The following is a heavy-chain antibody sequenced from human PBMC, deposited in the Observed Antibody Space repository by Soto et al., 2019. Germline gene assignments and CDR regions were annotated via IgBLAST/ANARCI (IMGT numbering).Heavy chain of an antibody. CDR2: IYWSGDE. J-gene: IGHJ3*01. D-gene: IGHD6-6*01. CDR1: GFSFSTSGVG. CDR3: ARGLATLPVFAFDV. V-gene: IGHV2-5*01. Sequence: ESGPTLVRPTQTLTLTCSFYGFSFSTSGVGVGWVRQPPGKALEWLALIYWSGDEHYRPSLKSRLTITKDTSKNQVVLIMTNMDPVDTATYYCARGLATLPVFAFDVWGQGTTVTVSS.